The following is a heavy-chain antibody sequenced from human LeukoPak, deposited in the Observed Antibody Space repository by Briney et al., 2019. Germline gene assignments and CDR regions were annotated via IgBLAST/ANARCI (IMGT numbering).Heavy chain of an antibody. J-gene: IGHJ4*02. Sequence: GGALRLSCAASGFTFDDYGMSWVRQAPGKGVEWVSGINWNCGRTGYADSVKGRFTISRDNAKNSLYLQMNNLRAEDTALYYCARVNSDYYDSSGYYYWGQGTLVTVSS. CDR1: GFTFDDYG. CDR2: INWNCGRT. CDR3: ARVNSDYYDSSGYYY. V-gene: IGHV3-20*04. D-gene: IGHD3-22*01.